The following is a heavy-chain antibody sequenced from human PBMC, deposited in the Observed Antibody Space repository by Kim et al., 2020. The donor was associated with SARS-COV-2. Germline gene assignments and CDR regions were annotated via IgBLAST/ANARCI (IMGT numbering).Heavy chain of an antibody. CDR3: AKSKGPSLSYFYGMDV. Sequence: DFVKGRFTISRDKSKNTLYLQMNSLRPEDTAVYYCAKSKGPSLSYFYGMDVWGQGTTVTVSS. J-gene: IGHJ6*02. V-gene: IGHV3-23*01.